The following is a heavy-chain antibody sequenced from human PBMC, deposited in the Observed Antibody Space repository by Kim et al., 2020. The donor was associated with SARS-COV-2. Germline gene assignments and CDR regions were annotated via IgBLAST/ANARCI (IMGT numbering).Heavy chain of an antibody. CDR2: ISGSGGST. D-gene: IGHD2-2*02. Sequence: GGSLRLSCAASGFTFSSYAMSWVRQAPGKGLEWVSAISGSGGSTYYADSVKGRFTISRDNSKNTLYLQMNSLRAEDTAVYYCAKDLGYIIGRYYYYGMDVWGQGTTVTVS. J-gene: IGHJ6*02. CDR1: GFTFSSYA. CDR3: AKDLGYIIGRYYYYGMDV. V-gene: IGHV3-23*01.